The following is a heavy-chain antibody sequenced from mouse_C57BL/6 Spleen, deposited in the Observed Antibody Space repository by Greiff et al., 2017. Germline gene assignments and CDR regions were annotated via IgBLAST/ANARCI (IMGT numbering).Heavy chain of an antibody. CDR3: ARGVDSSGFWFAY. D-gene: IGHD3-2*02. CDR1: GYTFTDYY. CDR2: IYPGSGNT. Sequence: QVQLKESGAELVRPGASVKLSCKASGYTFTDYYINWVKQRPGQGLEWIARIYPGSGNTYYNEKFKGKATLTAEKSSSTAYMQLSSLTSEDSAVYFCARGVDSSGFWFAYWGQGTLVTVSA. V-gene: IGHV1-76*01. J-gene: IGHJ3*01.